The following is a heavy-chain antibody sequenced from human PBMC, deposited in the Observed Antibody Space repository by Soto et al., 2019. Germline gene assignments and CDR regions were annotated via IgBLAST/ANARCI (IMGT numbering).Heavy chain of an antibody. CDR2: ITGPSTTI. Sequence: EVQLVESGGGLVQPGGSLRLSCAGSGFIFSTYTMNWVRQAPGKGLEWLAYITGPSTTISYSDGVKGRFTISRDNAKRSLFLQLDRLRDDDTAVYYCARSREPGVHYGLDVWGPGTTVTVSS. V-gene: IGHV3-48*02. CDR3: ARSREPGVHYGLDV. J-gene: IGHJ6*02. D-gene: IGHD1-26*01. CDR1: GFIFSTYT.